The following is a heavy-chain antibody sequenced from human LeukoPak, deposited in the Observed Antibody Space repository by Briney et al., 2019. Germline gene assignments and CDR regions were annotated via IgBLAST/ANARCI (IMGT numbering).Heavy chain of an antibody. CDR1: GFFVSDNY. J-gene: IGHJ3*02. CDR2: NFNRGNT. V-gene: IGHV3-66*01. CDR3: ARLSDSSGYGAFDI. Sequence: GAPRRSCGASGFFVSDNYMGRVRQAPGKGLEVVLVNFNRGNTYYPDSVKDRSTISRDNSKNTLLLEMNSLRAEDTAVYYCARLSDSSGYGAFDIWGQGTMVTVSS. D-gene: IGHD3-22*01.